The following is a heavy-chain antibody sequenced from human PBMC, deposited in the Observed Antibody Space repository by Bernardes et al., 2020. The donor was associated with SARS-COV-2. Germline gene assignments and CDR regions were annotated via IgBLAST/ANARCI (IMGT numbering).Heavy chain of an antibody. CDR1: GDTLSELF. CDR3: ATLRAHGVNTVASDAFDI. D-gene: IGHD2-15*01. J-gene: IGHJ3*02. Sequence: ASVKVSCKVSGDTLSELFMHWVRQAPGKGLEWVGGFDPEDGETIYAQNLQGRVTVTEDTSTNTAYMELSGLRSDDTALYYCATLRAHGVNTVASDAFDIWGQGTMVTVSS. V-gene: IGHV1-24*01. CDR2: FDPEDGET.